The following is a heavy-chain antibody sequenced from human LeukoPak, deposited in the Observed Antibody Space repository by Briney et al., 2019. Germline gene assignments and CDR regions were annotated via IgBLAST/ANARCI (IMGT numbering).Heavy chain of an antibody. D-gene: IGHD4-23*01. V-gene: IGHV3-23*01. J-gene: IGHJ4*02. Sequence: GGSLRLSCAASGFTLSNYAMGWVRQAPGGGLEWVSSISASGSTHPADSVEGRFAISRDISRDTLYLQMNSLRAEDTAVYYCAKDRSRDGGNFDYWGQGTLVTVSS. CDR2: ISASGST. CDR1: GFTLSNYA. CDR3: AKDRSRDGGNFDY.